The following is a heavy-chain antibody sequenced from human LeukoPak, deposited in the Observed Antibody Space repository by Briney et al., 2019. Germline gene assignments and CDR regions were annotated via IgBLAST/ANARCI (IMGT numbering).Heavy chain of an antibody. V-gene: IGHV1-46*01. D-gene: IGHD4-11*01. CDR3: AGDYSNHRGFDP. CDR2: INPSGGST. Sequence: ASVKVSCTASGYTFTSYYTHWVRQAPGQGLEWMGIINPSGGSTSYAQKFQGRVTMTRDTSTSTVYMELSSLRSEDTAVYYCAGDYSNHRGFDPWGQGTLVTVSS. CDR1: GYTFTSYY. J-gene: IGHJ5*02.